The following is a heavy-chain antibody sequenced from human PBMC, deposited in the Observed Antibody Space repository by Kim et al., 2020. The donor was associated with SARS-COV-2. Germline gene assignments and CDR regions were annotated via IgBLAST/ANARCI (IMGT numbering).Heavy chain of an antibody. V-gene: IGHV1-3*01. Sequence: ASVKVSCKASGYTFTSYAMHWVRQAPGQRLEWMGWINAGNGNTKYSQKFQGRVTITRDTSASTAYMELSSLRSEDTAVYYCARDLDSREGYGMDVWGQGTTVTVSS. CDR1: GYTFTSYA. J-gene: IGHJ6*02. CDR3: ARDLDSREGYGMDV. D-gene: IGHD6-13*01. CDR2: INAGNGNT.